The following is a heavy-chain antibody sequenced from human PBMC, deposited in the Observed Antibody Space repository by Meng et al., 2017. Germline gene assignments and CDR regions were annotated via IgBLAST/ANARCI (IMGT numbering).Heavy chain of an antibody. Sequence: SLKISCAASGFTFDDYAMHWVRQAPGKGLEWVSGISWNSGSIGYADSVKGRFTISRDNAKNSLYLQMNSLRAEDTAVYYCARAWGYCSGGSCYSPYYYGMDVWGQGTTVTVSS. D-gene: IGHD2-15*01. V-gene: IGHV3-9*01. CDR3: ARAWGYCSGGSCYSPYYYGMDV. J-gene: IGHJ6*02. CDR2: ISWNSGSI. CDR1: GFTFDDYA.